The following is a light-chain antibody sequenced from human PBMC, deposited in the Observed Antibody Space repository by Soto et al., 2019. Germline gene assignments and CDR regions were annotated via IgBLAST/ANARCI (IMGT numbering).Light chain of an antibody. CDR3: QQYDIWPPWT. CDR1: QSVGKK. Sequence: EMVMTQSPATLSVSPGERATLSCRISQSVGKKLAWYQHKPGQAPRLLIYGASTRAAGVPARFSGSGSGTEFTLTISSLQSEDFAVYYCQQYDIWPPWTFGQGTKGEIK. J-gene: IGKJ1*01. CDR2: GAS. V-gene: IGKV3-15*01.